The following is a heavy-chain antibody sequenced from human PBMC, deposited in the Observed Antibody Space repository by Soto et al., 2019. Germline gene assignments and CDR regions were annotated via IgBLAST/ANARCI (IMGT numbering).Heavy chain of an antibody. J-gene: IGHJ2*01. V-gene: IGHV3-7*01. CDR2: IKQDGSEK. D-gene: IGHD4-17*01. Sequence: EVQLVESGGGLVQPGGSLRLSCAASGLTFSSYWMSWVRQAPGKGLEWVANIKQDGSEKYYVDSVKGRFTISRDNAKNSLYLQMNSLRAEDTAVYYCARVGKTTVTTQRRYFDLWGRGTLVTVSS. CDR3: ARVGKTTVTTQRRYFDL. CDR1: GLTFSSYW.